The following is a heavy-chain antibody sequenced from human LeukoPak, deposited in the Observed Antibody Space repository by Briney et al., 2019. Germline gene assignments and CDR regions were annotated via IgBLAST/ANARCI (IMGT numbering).Heavy chain of an antibody. V-gene: IGHV3-7*01. J-gene: IGHJ4*02. Sequence: PGGSLRLSCVASRFTFSNYWMTWVRQAPGKGLERVANINKGGGETYYMESVKGRFTISRDNARNSLYLQMNSLTVEDTAVYYCARDMGWQQFDQWGQGTLVTVSS. CDR1: RFTFSNYW. CDR3: ARDMGWQQFDQ. CDR2: INKGGGET. D-gene: IGHD5-24*01.